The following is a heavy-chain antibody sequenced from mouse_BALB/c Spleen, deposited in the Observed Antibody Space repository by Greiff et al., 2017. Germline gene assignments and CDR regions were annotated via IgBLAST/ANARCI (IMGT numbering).Heavy chain of an antibody. CDR1: GYTFSSYW. Sequence: VQLQQSGAELMKPGASVKISCKATGYTFSSYWIEWVKQRPGHGLEWIGEILPGSGSTNYNEKFKGKATFTADTSSNTAYMQLSSLTSEDSAVYYCARGTGTGAYWGQGTLVTVSA. J-gene: IGHJ3*01. V-gene: IGHV1-9*01. D-gene: IGHD4-1*01. CDR3: ARGTGTGAY. CDR2: ILPGSGST.